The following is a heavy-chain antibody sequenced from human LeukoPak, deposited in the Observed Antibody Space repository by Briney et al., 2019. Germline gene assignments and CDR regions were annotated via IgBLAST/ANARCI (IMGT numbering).Heavy chain of an antibody. D-gene: IGHD3-22*01. V-gene: IGHV3-23*01. CDR3: AKDYRADYYDSSGYIVGEYYFDY. Sequence: GGSLRLSCAASGFIFSDYYMSWIRQAPGKGLERVSAISGSGGSTYYADSVKGRFTISRDNSKNTLYLQMNSLRAEDTAVYYCAKDYRADYYDSSGYIVGEYYFDYWGQGTLVTVSS. CDR1: GFIFSDYY. CDR2: ISGSGGST. J-gene: IGHJ4*02.